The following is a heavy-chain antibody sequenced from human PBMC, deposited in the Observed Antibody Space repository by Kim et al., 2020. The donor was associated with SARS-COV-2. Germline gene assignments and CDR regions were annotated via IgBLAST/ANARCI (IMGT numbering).Heavy chain of an antibody. D-gene: IGHD3-10*01. CDR3: AKTVRGVIIPSGIDY. V-gene: IGHV3-23*01. CDR1: GFTFSSYA. Sequence: GGSLRLSCAASGFTFSSYAMSWVRQAPGKGLEWVSAISGSGGSTYYADSVKGRFTISRDNSKNTLYLQMNSLRAEDTAVYYCAKTVRGVIIPSGIDYWGQGTLVTVSS. J-gene: IGHJ4*02. CDR2: ISGSGGST.